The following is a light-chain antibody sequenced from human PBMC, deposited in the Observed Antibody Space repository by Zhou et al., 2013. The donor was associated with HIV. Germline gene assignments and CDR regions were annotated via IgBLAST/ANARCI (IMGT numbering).Light chain of an antibody. CDR1: QYISTY. CDR2: GAS. J-gene: IGKJ1*01. CDR3: QQYNSYPWT. V-gene: IGKV1-8*01. Sequence: AIRLTQSPSSLSVSTGDRITITCRASQYISTYVSWYQQKPGNPPKLLIYGASTLQSGVPSRFSGSGSGTEFTLTISSLQPDDFATYYCQQYNSYPWTFGQGTKVEIK.